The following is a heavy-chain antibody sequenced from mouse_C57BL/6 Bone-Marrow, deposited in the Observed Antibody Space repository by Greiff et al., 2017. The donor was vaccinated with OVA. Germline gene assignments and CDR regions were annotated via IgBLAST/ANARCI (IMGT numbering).Heavy chain of an antibody. J-gene: IGHJ1*03. D-gene: IGHD1-1*01. CDR1: GFTFSSYA. Sequence: EVKLMESGGGLVKPGGSLKLSCAASGFTFSSYAMSWVRQTPEKRLEWVATISDGGSYTYYPDNVKGRFTISRENAKNNLYLQMSHLKSEDTAMYYCAREDYYGSSRYFDVWGTGTTVTVSS. CDR3: AREDYYGSSRYFDV. V-gene: IGHV5-4*01. CDR2: ISDGGSYT.